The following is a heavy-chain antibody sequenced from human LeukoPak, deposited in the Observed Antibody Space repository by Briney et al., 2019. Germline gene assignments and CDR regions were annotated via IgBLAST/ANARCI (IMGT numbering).Heavy chain of an antibody. J-gene: IGHJ4*02. CDR2: INTYNGIT. Sequence: ASVKVSCKTSGYIFKHYSISWVRQAPGQGLEWMGWINTYNGITKYAQKFQGRVAMTTDTSTRTVYMDLRGLGPDDTAVYYCARTSIVAARPRGLDYWGQGTLVTVSS. CDR3: ARTSIVAARPRGLDY. CDR1: GYIFKHYS. V-gene: IGHV1-18*04. D-gene: IGHD6-13*01.